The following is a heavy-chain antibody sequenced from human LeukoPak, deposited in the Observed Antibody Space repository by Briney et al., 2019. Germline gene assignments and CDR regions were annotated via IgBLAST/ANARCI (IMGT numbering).Heavy chain of an antibody. CDR1: GYTFTGYY. D-gene: IGHD3-10*01. CDR3: SRGASMTMVRGVGMGPGH. J-gene: IGHJ4*02. CDR2: INPNSGGT. Sequence: ASVKVSCKASGYTFTGYYMHWVRQAPGQGLEWMGWINPNSGGTNYAQNFQGRVTMTRDTSSSTAYMELSGVTSDEPAVYCWSRGASMTMVRGVGMGPGHWGQGTLVTVSS. V-gene: IGHV1-2*02.